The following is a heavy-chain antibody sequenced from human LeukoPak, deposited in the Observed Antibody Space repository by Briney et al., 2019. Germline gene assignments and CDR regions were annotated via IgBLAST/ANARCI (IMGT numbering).Heavy chain of an antibody. CDR3: ARVRPWIPPDY. D-gene: IGHD5-18*01. V-gene: IGHV3-11*01. CDR1: GFTFSDYY. J-gene: IGHJ4*02. Sequence: GGSLRLSCAASGFTFSDYYMSWIRQAPGKGLEWVSYISSSGSTIYYADSVKGRFTISRDNAKNSLYLQMNSLRAKDTAVYYCARVRPWIPPDYWGQGTLVTVSS. CDR2: ISSSGSTI.